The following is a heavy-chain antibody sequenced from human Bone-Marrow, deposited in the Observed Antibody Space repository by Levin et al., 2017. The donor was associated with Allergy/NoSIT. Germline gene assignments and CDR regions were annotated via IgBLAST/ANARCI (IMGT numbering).Heavy chain of an antibody. D-gene: IGHD3-22*01. Sequence: LRLSCTVSGGSISSGGYYWSWIRQHPGTGLEWIGYIYYSGSTYYNPSLKSRVTISVDTSKNQFSLKLSSVTAADTAVYYCARGNPYYDSSGYYKHPLPDYWGQGTLVTVSS. CDR2: IYYSGST. CDR1: GGSISSGGYY. V-gene: IGHV4-31*03. CDR3: ARGNPYYDSSGYYKHPLPDY. J-gene: IGHJ4*02.